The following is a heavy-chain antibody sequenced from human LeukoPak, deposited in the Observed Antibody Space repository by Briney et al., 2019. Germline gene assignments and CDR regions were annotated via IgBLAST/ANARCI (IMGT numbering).Heavy chain of an antibody. Sequence: ASVKVSCKASGYTFTTYYMHWVRQAPGQGLEWVGIINPRGGSTTYAQKFQGRVTMTRDRSTSTVYMELSSLKSDDTAVYYCARGGGPGNYPFDFWGQGTLVTVSS. CDR2: INPRGGST. D-gene: IGHD1-7*01. V-gene: IGHV1-46*01. J-gene: IGHJ4*02. CDR1: GYTFTTYY. CDR3: ARGGGPGNYPFDF.